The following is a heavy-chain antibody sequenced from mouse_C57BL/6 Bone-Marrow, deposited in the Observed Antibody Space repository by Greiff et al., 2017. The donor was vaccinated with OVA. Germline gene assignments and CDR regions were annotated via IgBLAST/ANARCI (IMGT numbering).Heavy chain of an antibody. CDR3: TTGLRGHYWYFYD. D-gene: IGHD1-1*01. CDR2: IDPEDGDT. Sequence: VQLQQSGAELVRPGASVKLSCTASGFTIKDYYMHWVKQRPEQGLEWIGRIDPEDGDTDYAPKFQGKATMTADTSSNTAYLQLSSLTSEDTADYYCTTGLRGHYWYFYDWGTGTTVTVSS. V-gene: IGHV14-1*01. CDR1: GFTIKDYY. J-gene: IGHJ1*03.